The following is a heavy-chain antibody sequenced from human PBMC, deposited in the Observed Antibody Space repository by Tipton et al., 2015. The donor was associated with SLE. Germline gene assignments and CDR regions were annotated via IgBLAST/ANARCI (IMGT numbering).Heavy chain of an antibody. D-gene: IGHD3-22*01. Sequence: SLRLSCAASGFTVSSNYMSWVRQAPGKGLEWVSVIYSGGSTYYADSVKGRFTISRDNSKNTLYLQMNSLRAEDTAVYYCAKEGVRDSSGYYYDYWGQGTLVTVSS. CDR2: IYSGGST. CDR1: GFTVSSNY. CDR3: AKEGVRDSSGYYYDY. J-gene: IGHJ4*02. V-gene: IGHV3-53*01.